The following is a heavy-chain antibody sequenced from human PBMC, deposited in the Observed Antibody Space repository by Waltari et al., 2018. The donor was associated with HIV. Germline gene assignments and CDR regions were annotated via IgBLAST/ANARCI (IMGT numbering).Heavy chain of an antibody. CDR2: IKKDESEK. CDR1: EFTFNNYW. Sequence: EVQLVESGGGLVQPGGSLRLSCAASEFTFNNYWMTWVRQAPGKGREWVSNIKKDESEKYYVDSVKGRFTISRDNSKNSLFLQMNSLRAEDTAVYYCAREALYDSSGYYFDYWGQGTLVTVSS. D-gene: IGHD3-22*01. CDR3: AREALYDSSGYYFDY. V-gene: IGHV3-7*01. J-gene: IGHJ4*02.